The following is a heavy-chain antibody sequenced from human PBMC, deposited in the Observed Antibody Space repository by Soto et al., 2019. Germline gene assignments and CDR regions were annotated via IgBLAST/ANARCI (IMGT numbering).Heavy chain of an antibody. V-gene: IGHV4-30-4*01. CDR1: GDSISSGDYY. D-gene: IGHD6-25*01. CDR3: ARGVAAGPFDY. CDR2: IYYSGNT. J-gene: IGHJ4*02. Sequence: SETLSLTCTVSGDSISSGDYYWSWIRQPPGKGLEWIGCIYYSGNTYYNPSLKRRFSISVDTSKNQFSLQLSSVTVADTAVYYCARGVAAGPFDYWGQGTLVTVSS.